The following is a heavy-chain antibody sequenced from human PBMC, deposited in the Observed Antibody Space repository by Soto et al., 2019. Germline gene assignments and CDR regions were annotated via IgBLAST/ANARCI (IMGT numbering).Heavy chain of an antibody. D-gene: IGHD6-6*01. CDR2: ISGSGGDI. V-gene: IGHV3-23*01. J-gene: IGHJ4*02. CDR1: GFTFSSYA. Sequence: EVQLLESGGGLVQPGGSLRLSCAASGFTFSSYAMNWVRQAPGKGLEWVSTISGSGGDIYSADSVTGRFTISRDNSKYTLSLPMDSPRAEDTAVSYCAKGERSSSGLAFDYRGQGTLVTVSS. CDR3: AKGERSSSGLAFDY.